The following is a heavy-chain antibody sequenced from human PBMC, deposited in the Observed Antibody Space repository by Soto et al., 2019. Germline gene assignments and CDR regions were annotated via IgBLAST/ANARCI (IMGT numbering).Heavy chain of an antibody. CDR1: GYTFTSYG. CDR2: ISAYNGNT. V-gene: IGHV1-18*01. J-gene: IGHJ3*01. Sequence: QVPLVQSGAEVKKPGASVKVSCKASGYTFTSYGISWVRQAPGQGLEWMGWISAYNGNTNYAQKLQGRVTMTTDTSTSTGYMELRSLRSADTAVYCCECVAMITFGGVIGLWGQGTMVTVSS. D-gene: IGHD3-16*02. CDR3: ECVAMITFGGVIGL.